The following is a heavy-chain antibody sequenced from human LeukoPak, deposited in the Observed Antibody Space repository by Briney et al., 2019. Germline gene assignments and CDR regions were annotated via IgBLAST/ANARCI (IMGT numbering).Heavy chain of an antibody. CDR3: ARALPNYDFWSGYRTGGFDY. CDR1: GFTFSSYA. CDR2: ISYDGSNK. J-gene: IGHJ4*02. D-gene: IGHD3-3*01. V-gene: IGHV3-30*03. Sequence: GGSLRLSCAASGFTFSSYAMSWVRQAPGKGLEWVAVISYDGSNKYYADSVKGRFTISRDNSKNTLYLQMNSLRAEDTAVYYCARALPNYDFWSGYRTGGFDYWGQGTLVTVSS.